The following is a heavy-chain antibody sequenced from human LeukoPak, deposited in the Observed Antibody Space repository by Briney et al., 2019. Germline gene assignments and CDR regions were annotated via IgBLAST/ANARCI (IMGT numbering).Heavy chain of an antibody. CDR2: IKSKTDGGTT. CDR1: GFTVSSNY. Sequence: GGSLRLSCAASGFTVSSNYMSWVRQAPGKGLEWVGRIKSKTDGGTTDYAAPVKGRFTISRDDSKNTLYLQMNSLKTEDTAVYYCARVYQHNYHMDVWGKGTTVTVSS. V-gene: IGHV3-15*01. CDR3: ARVYQHNYHMDV. J-gene: IGHJ6*03. D-gene: IGHD2-2*01.